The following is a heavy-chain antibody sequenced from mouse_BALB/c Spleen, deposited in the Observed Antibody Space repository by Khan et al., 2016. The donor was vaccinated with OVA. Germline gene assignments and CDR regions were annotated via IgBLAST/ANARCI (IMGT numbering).Heavy chain of an antibody. V-gene: IGHV3-2*02. CDR2: ITYSGST. CDR3: ARRSV. J-gene: IGHJ1*01. Sequence: EVQLQESGPGLVKPSQSLSLTCTVTGYSITSDYAWNWIRQFPGNKLEWMGYITYSGSTSYNPSLKSRISITRDTSKNQFFLQLNSVTTEDTATFFCARRSVWGAGTTVTVSS. CDR1: GYSITSDYA.